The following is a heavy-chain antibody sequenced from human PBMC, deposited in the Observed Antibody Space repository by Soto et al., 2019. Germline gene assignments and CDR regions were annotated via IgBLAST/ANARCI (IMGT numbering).Heavy chain of an antibody. CDR3: VKRSVGASRWLQSYFDY. CDR1: GVTLTDYA. Sequence: QSWGSLSLSCSASGVTLTDYAMHWVRKAPGKGLEFVSAVSSNGRSTYYADSVNGRFAISRDTSKNTLYLQMSSLRAEDTAVYYCVKRSVGASRWLQSYFDYWGPGTLVTVSS. J-gene: IGHJ4*02. D-gene: IGHD5-12*01. CDR2: VSSNGRST. V-gene: IGHV3-64D*06.